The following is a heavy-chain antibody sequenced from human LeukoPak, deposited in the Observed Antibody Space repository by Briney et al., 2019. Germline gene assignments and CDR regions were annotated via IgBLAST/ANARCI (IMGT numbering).Heavy chain of an antibody. CDR2: ISAYNGNT. CDR3: ARGGITMVRGVMRSSWFDP. D-gene: IGHD3-10*01. Sequence: EASVKVSCKASGYTFTSYGISWVRQAPGQGLEWMGWISAYNGNTNYAQKLQGRVTMTTDTSTSTAYMELRSLRSDDTAVYYCARGGITMVRGVMRSSWFDPWGQGTLVTVSP. J-gene: IGHJ5*02. V-gene: IGHV1-18*01. CDR1: GYTFTSYG.